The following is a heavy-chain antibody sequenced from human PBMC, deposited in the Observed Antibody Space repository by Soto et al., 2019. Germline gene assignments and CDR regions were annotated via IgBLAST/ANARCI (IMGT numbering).Heavy chain of an antibody. CDR2: IYYSGST. V-gene: IGHV4-59*08. Sequence: PSATLSLTCTVSGGSISSYYWSWIRQPPGKGLEWIGYIYYSGSTNYTPSLKSRVTISVDTSKNQFSLKLSSVTAADTAVYYCARLIPYSGYDEGFFDYWGQGTLVTVSS. CDR1: GGSISSYY. CDR3: ARLIPYSGYDEGFFDY. J-gene: IGHJ4*02. D-gene: IGHD5-12*01.